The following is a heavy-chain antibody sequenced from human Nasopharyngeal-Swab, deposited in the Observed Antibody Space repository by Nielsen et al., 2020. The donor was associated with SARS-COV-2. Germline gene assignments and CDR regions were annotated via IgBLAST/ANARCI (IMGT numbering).Heavy chain of an antibody. D-gene: IGHD3-22*01. Sequence: ASVKVSCKASGYTFISYGISWVRQAPGQGLEWMGWISAYNGNTNYAQKLQGRVTMTTDTSTSTAYMELRSLRSDDTAVYYCASSITMIVGDAFDIWGQGTMVTVSS. CDR2: ISAYNGNT. J-gene: IGHJ3*02. CDR3: ASSITMIVGDAFDI. CDR1: GYTFISYG. V-gene: IGHV1-18*01.